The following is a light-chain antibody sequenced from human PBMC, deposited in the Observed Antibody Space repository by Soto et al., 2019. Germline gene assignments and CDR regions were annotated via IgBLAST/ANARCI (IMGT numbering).Light chain of an antibody. CDR1: QGISTY. J-gene: IGKJ1*01. Sequence: DIQMTQSPSSLSASVGDRVTITCRASQGISTYLVWYQQKPGTVPKLLIFAASTLQSGVPSRLSGSGSGTDFTLTISSLQPEDGATYYCQNYNGAPWTFGQGTKVEIK. CDR3: QNYNGAPWT. CDR2: AAS. V-gene: IGKV1-27*01.